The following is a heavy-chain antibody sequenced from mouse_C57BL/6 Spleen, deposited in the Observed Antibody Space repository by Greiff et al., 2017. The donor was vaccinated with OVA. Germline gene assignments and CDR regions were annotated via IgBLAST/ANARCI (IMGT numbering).Heavy chain of an antibody. Sequence: VQLQQPGAELKNPGASVKLSCKASGYTFTSYWMHWVKLRPGQGLEWIGMIHPNSGSTNYNEKFKSKATLTVDKSSSTAYMQLSSLTSEDSAVYYCARRGYYAMDYWGQGTSVTVSS. J-gene: IGHJ4*01. CDR3: ARRGYYAMDY. CDR2: IHPNSGST. CDR1: GYTFTSYW. V-gene: IGHV1-64*01.